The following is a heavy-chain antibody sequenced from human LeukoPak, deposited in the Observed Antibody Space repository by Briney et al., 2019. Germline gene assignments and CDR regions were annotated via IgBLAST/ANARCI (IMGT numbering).Heavy chain of an antibody. J-gene: IGHJ4*02. V-gene: IGHV3-7*03. CDR1: GFTFSNYW. D-gene: IGHD2-15*01. Sequence: GGSLRLSCAASGFTFSNYWMSWVCQAPGKGLEWVANIRKDGRERNHVDSVKGRFTISRDDAKNSLYLQMNSLKVEDTAIYYCARGAANLVYWGQGTLVTVSS. CDR3: ARGAANLVY. CDR2: IRKDGRER.